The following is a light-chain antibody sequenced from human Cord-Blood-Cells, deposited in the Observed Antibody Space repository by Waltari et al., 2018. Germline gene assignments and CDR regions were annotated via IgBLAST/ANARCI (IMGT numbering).Light chain of an antibody. CDR1: RLRSYY. CDR3: NSRDSSGNHLV. V-gene: IGLV3-19*01. Sequence: SSELTQDPAVSVALGQTVRITCQGGRLRSYYASWYQQTPGQAPVLVIYGNTNRPSGIPARFSGYSSGNTASLTITGAQAEDEADYYCNSRDSSGNHLVFGGGTKLTVL. J-gene: IGLJ3*02. CDR2: GNT.